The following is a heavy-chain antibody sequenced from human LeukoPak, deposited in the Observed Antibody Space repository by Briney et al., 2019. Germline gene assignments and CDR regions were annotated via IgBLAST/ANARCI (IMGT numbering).Heavy chain of an antibody. CDR2: IYHSGST. CDR1: GGSISGSY. CDR3: ATVEGVTTINNDAFNI. Sequence: SETLSLTCTVSGGSISGSYWNWIRQSPGKGLEWLGYIYHSGSTNYNPSLKSRLSISIDKSKSQFSLRLKSMTAADAAVYYCATVEGVTTINNDAFNIWGQGTTVTVSS. J-gene: IGHJ3*02. D-gene: IGHD5-24*01. V-gene: IGHV4-59*12.